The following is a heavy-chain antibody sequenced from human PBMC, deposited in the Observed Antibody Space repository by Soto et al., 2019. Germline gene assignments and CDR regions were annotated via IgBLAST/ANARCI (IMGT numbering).Heavy chain of an antibody. D-gene: IGHD3-22*01. Sequence: PSETLSLTCTVSGGSVSSGSYYWSWIRQPPGKGLEWIGYIYYSGSTNYNPSLKSRVTISVDTSKNQFSLKLSSVTAADTAVYYCARAPFVDRSGYHPNPFAYRARGTSVPVSS. CDR3: ARAPFVDRSGYHPNPFAY. CDR1: GGSVSSGSYY. V-gene: IGHV4-61*01. J-gene: IGHJ4*02. CDR2: IYYSGST.